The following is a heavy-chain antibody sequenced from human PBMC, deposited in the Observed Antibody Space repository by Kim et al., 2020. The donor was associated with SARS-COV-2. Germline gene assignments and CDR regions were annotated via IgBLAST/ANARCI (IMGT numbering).Heavy chain of an antibody. J-gene: IGHJ4*02. CDR3: ARDRYRLLWFGELLSKRGFDY. CDR1: GYTFTSYG. Sequence: ASVKVSCKASGYTFTSYGISWVRQAPGQGLEWMGWISAYNGNTNYAQKLQGRVTMTTDTSTSTAYMELRSLRSDDTAVYYCARDRYRLLWFGELLSKRGFDYWGQGTLVTVSS. V-gene: IGHV1-18*04. D-gene: IGHD3-10*01. CDR2: ISAYNGNT.